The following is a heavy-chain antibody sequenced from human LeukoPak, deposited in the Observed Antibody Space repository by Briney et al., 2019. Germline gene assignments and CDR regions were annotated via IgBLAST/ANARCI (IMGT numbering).Heavy chain of an antibody. CDR2: IYYSGST. Sequence: SETLSLTCTVSGGSISSSSYYWGWIRQPPGKGLEWIGSIYYSGSTNYNPSLKSRVTISVDTSKNQFSLKLSSVTAADTAVYYCARGRYYDFWSGYYWFDYWGQGTLVTVSS. D-gene: IGHD3-3*01. V-gene: IGHV4-39*07. J-gene: IGHJ4*02. CDR1: GGSISSSSYY. CDR3: ARGRYYDFWSGYYWFDY.